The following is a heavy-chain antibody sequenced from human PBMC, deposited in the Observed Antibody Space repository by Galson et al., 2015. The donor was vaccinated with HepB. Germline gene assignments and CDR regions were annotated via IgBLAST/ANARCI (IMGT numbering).Heavy chain of an antibody. Sequence: SLRLSCAASEFTFSTYWMSWVRQAPGKGLEWVANIKQDASETYYVDSVEGRFHISRDNAKKSLFLQMNSLRVEDTAMYYCARDAGTWDILTGDEPFDVWGQGTMVTVSS. V-gene: IGHV3-7*03. CDR2: IKQDASET. J-gene: IGHJ3*01. CDR3: ARDAGTWDILTGDEPFDV. D-gene: IGHD3-9*01. CDR1: EFTFSTYW.